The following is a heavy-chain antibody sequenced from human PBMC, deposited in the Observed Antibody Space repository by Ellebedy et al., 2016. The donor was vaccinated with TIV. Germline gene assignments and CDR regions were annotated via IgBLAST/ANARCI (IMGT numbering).Heavy chain of an antibody. Sequence: PGGSLRLSCKGSGYSFTSYWIGWVRQMPGKGLEWMGIIYPGDSDTRYSPYFQGQVTISADKSISTAYLQWSSLKASDTAMYYCARLGTVITTDYFDYWGQGTLVTVSS. V-gene: IGHV5-51*01. D-gene: IGHD3-22*01. J-gene: IGHJ4*02. CDR2: IYPGDSDT. CDR1: GYSFTSYW. CDR3: ARLGTVITTDYFDY.